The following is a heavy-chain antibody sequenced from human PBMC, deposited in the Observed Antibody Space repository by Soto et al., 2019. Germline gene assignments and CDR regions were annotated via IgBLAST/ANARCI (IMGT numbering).Heavy chain of an antibody. J-gene: IGHJ5*02. CDR2: IYYSGST. CDR1: GGSISSSSYY. CDR3: ARQGDFLEMPYNWFDP. V-gene: IGHV4-39*01. Sequence: SETLSLTCTVSGGSISSSSYYWGWIRQPPGKGLEWIGSIYYSGSTYYNPSLKSRVTISVDTSKNQFSLKLSSVTAADTAVYYCARQGDFLEMPYNWFDPWGQGTLVTVSS. D-gene: IGHD3-16*01.